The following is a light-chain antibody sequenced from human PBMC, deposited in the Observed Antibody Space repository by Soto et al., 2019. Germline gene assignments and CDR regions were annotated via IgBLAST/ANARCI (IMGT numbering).Light chain of an antibody. CDR3: XXXXASVWT. J-gene: IGKJ1*01. CDR2: GAS. Sequence: EIVLTQSPGTLSLSPGERATLSCRASQSVDSSLLAWYQHKPGQAPRLVIYGASSRATGIPDRFSGSGSGTDFTLAISRLEPEXXAXXXXXXXXASVWTFGQGTKVEVK. CDR1: QSVDSSL. V-gene: IGKV3-20*01.